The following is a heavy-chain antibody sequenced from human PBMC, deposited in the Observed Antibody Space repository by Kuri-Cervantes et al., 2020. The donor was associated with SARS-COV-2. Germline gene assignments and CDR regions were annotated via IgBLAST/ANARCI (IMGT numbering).Heavy chain of an antibody. D-gene: IGHD4-11*01. CDR1: GFPFSSYG. V-gene: IGHV3-33*08. J-gene: IGHJ4*02. CDR3: ARDSMTTRDFDY. CDR2: IWYDGSNK. Sequence: LSLTCAASGFPFSSYGMHWVRQAPGKGLEWVAVIWYDGSNKYYADSVKGRFTISRDNSKSTLYLQMNSLRAEDTAVYYCARDSMTTRDFDYWGQGTLVTVSS.